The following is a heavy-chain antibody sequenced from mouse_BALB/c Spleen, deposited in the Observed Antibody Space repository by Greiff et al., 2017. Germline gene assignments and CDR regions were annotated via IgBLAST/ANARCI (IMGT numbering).Heavy chain of an antibody. Sequence: VQLQQSGPELVKPGASVRISCKASGYTFTSYYIHWVKQRPGQGLEWIGWIYPGNVNTKYNEKFKGKATLTADKSSSTAYMQLSSLTSEDSAVYFCARSEGITTVVATSYWYFDVWGAGTTVTVSS. D-gene: IGHD1-1*01. CDR3: ARSEGITTVVATSYWYFDV. CDR1: GYTFTSYY. CDR2: IYPGNVNT. V-gene: IGHV1S56*01. J-gene: IGHJ1*01.